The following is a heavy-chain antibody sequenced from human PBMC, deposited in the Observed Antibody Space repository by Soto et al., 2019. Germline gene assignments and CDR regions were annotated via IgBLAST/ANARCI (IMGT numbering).Heavy chain of an antibody. J-gene: IGHJ4*01. CDR3: AKDTYYHDSSGYYVFDY. CDR2: ISYDGTNK. Sequence: QGQLVESGGGVVQPGRSLRLSCAASGLIFSSYGMHWVRQAPGKGLEWLAVISYDGTNKNYADSVKGRFTISRDNSKNTLYLQMNSLRPDDTAVYYCAKDTYYHDSSGYYVFDYWGHGTLVTVSS. V-gene: IGHV3-30*18. CDR1: GLIFSSYG. D-gene: IGHD3-22*01.